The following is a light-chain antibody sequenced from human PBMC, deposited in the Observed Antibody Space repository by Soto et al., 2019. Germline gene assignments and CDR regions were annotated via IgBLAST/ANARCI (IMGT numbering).Light chain of an antibody. CDR3: QQANSFPLT. Sequence: DIQMTLSPSTLPASVGDRVTITCRASQSISNWLAWYQQKPGTAPKLLIHSSSNLQSGVPSRFSGSGSGTDFTLTISSLQPEDFATYYCQQANSFPLTFGPGAKVDIK. CDR2: SSS. V-gene: IGKV1-12*01. J-gene: IGKJ3*01. CDR1: QSISNW.